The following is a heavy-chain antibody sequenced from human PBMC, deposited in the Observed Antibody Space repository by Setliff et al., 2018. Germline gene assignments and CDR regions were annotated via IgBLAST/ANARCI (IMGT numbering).Heavy chain of an antibody. CDR2: IYHSGST. CDR3: ARQPEGRYYDSSGYYGMAPYYFHY. D-gene: IGHD3-22*01. J-gene: IGHJ4*02. V-gene: IGHV4-38-2*01. Sequence: PSETLSLTWAVSGYSISSGYYWGWIRQTPGKGLEWIGSIYHSGSTYYNPSLKSRVTISVDTSKNQFSLKLSSVTAADTAVYYCARQPEGRYYDSSGYYGMAPYYFHYWCQGTLVTVSS. CDR1: GYSISSGYY.